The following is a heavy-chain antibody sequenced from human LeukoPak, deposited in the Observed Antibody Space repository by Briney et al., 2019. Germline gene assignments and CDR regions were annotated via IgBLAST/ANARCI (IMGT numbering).Heavy chain of an antibody. CDR3: ARVRGYGRDYYYYYMDV. J-gene: IGHJ6*03. CDR2: IYHGGST. D-gene: IGHD5-18*01. V-gene: IGHV4-4*02. CDR1: GGSISSSNW. Sequence: PSETLSLTCAVSGGSISSSNWWSWVRQPPGKGLEWIGEIYHGGSTNYNPSLKSRVTISVDKSKNQFSLKLSSVTAADTAVYYCARVRGYGRDYYYYYMDVWGKGPRSPSP.